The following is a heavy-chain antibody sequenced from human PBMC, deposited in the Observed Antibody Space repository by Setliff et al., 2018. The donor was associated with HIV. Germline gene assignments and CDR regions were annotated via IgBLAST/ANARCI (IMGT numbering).Heavy chain of an antibody. V-gene: IGHV4-39*01. CDR3: VRRAHGRQEAL. Sequence: KPSETLSLTCAVSGGSGGYFSSSGHYWVWIRQPPGKGLEWIGSIYYDGKTYYSPSLKSRVAISADTSKNQFSLMLYSVTAADTAVYYCVRRAHGRQEALWGQGTLVTVSS. CDR2: IYYDGKT. J-gene: IGHJ4*02. CDR1: GGSGGYFSSSGHY.